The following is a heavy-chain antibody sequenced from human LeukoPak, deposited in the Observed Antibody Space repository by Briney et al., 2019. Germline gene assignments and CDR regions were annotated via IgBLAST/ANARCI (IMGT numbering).Heavy chain of an antibody. D-gene: IGHD6-13*01. J-gene: IGHJ4*02. V-gene: IGHV5-51*01. CDR3: ASGYSSSWYYFDY. CDR1: GYSFTSYW. Sequence: GESLKISCKGSGYSFTSYWIGWVRQMPGKGLEWMGIIYPGDSDARYSPSFQGQVTISADKSISTAYLQWSSLRTSDTAMYYCASGYSSSWYYFDYWGQGTLVTVSS. CDR2: IYPGDSDA.